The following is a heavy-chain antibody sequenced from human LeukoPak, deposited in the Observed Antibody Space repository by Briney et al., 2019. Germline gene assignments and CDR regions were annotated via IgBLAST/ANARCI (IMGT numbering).Heavy chain of an antibody. CDR1: GYTFTGYY. J-gene: IGHJ5*02. V-gene: IGHV1-2*02. D-gene: IGHD5-12*01. CDR2: INPNSGGT. Sequence: ASVKVSCEASGYTFTGYYMHWVRQAPGQGLEWMGWINPNSGGTNYAQKFQGRVTMTRDTSISTAYMELSRLRSDDTAVYYCARDGQRGYSGYDYSWFDPWGQGTLVTVSS. CDR3: ARDGQRGYSGYDYSWFDP.